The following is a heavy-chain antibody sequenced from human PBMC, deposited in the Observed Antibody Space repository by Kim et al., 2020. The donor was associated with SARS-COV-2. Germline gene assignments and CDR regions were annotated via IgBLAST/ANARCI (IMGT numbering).Heavy chain of an antibody. CDR2: IYYSGST. Sequence: SETLSLTCTVSGGSISSSSYYWGWIRQPPGKGLEWIGSIYYSGSTYYNPSLKSRVTISVDTSKNQFSLKLSSVTAADTAVYYCARQLSEMVRGVVKRNDAFDIWGQGTMVTVSS. J-gene: IGHJ3*02. D-gene: IGHD3-10*01. V-gene: IGHV4-39*01. CDR1: GGSISSSSYY. CDR3: ARQLSEMVRGVVKRNDAFDI.